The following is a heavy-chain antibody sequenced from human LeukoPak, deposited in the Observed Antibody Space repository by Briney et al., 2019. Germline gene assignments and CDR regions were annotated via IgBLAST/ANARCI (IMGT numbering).Heavy chain of an antibody. CDR3: AKGTTDYGSGYGMDV. CDR2: TGGSGEST. V-gene: IGHV3-23*01. D-gene: IGHD3-10*01. CDR1: GFTFSSYA. J-gene: IGHJ6*04. Sequence: GGSLRLSCAASGFTFSSYAMHWVRQAPGKGLEWVSATGGSGESTYYADSVKGRFTISRDNSKNTLFLQMNSLTAEDTAVYYCAKGTTDYGSGYGMDVWGKGTTVIVSS.